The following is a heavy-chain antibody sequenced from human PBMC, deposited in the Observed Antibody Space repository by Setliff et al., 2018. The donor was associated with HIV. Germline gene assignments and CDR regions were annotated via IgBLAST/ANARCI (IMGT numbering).Heavy chain of an antibody. Sequence: ASVKVSCKASGYTFTSYYIHWVRQAPGQGLEWMGRINPSGGSTSYAQKFQGRVTMTRDTSTSTVYMELSSLRSEDTAMYYCARRGAPQQIDLGSWGHGTLVTVSS. J-gene: IGHJ5*01. CDR1: GYTFTSYY. CDR3: ARRGAPQQIDLGS. CDR2: INPSGGST. V-gene: IGHV1-46*01. D-gene: IGHD3-10*01.